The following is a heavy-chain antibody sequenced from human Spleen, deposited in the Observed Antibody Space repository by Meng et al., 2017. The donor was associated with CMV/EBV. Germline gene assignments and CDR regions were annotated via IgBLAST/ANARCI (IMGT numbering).Heavy chain of an antibody. V-gene: IGHV1-8*01. Sequence: ASVKVSCKASGYTFTNYDINWVRQAAGQGLEWMGWMNPNSGNTGYAQKFQGRVTMTRNTPISTAYMELSSLRSEDTAVYYCARDLGSSAPYYGMDVWGQGTTVTVSS. CDR3: ARDLGSSAPYYGMDV. CDR1: GYTFTNYD. J-gene: IGHJ6*02. CDR2: MNPNSGNT. D-gene: IGHD6-6*01.